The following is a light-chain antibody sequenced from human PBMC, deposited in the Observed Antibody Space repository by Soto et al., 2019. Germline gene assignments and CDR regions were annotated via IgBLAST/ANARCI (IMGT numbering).Light chain of an antibody. CDR1: KSFIGNGY. J-gene: IGLJ1*01. Sequence: QSVLTQPPSVSAAPGQKVTISCSGSKSFIGNGYVSWYQQLPGTAPKLLLYDTNQRPSGIPDRFSGSKSGTSATLGITGLQTGDEADDYCATWDRSLDAYVFGTGTKVTVL. CDR2: DTN. V-gene: IGLV1-51*01. CDR3: ATWDRSLDAYV.